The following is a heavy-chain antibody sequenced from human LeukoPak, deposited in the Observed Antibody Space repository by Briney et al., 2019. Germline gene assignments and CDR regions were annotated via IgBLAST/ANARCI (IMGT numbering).Heavy chain of an antibody. D-gene: IGHD2-2*01. CDR2: XXXXXXX. CDR1: GGSISSTSX. V-gene: IGHV4-39*01. CDR3: ASQEVGAGYCSSTSCAEPHWFDP. Sequence: SETLSLTCIVSGGSISSTSXWGWIRQXPGXXXXXXXXXXXXXXXXYNPSLKSRVTISVDTSRNQFSLKLNSVTAADTAVYYCASQEVGAGYCSSTSCAEPHWFDPWGQGTLVTVSS. J-gene: IGHJ5*02.